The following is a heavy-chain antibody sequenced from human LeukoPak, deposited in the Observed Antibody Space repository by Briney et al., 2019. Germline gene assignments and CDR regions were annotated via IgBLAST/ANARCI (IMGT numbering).Heavy chain of an antibody. CDR1: GGSISGYY. V-gene: IGHV4-59*01. CDR2: IYYSGST. J-gene: IGHJ6*03. CDR3: ARDLRSGSYYRYYYYMDV. Sequence: SETLSLTCTVSGGSISGYYWSWIRQPPGKGLEWIGYIYYSGSTNYNPSLKSRVTISVDTSKNQFSLKLSSVTAADTAVYYCARDLRSGSYYRYYYYMDVWGKGTTVTVSS. D-gene: IGHD1-26*01.